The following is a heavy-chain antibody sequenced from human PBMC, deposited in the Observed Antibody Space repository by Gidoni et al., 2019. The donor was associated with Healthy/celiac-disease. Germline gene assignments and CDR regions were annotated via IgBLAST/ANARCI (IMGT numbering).Heavy chain of an antibody. CDR2: ISSSSSYI. J-gene: IGHJ4*02. CDR3: ARDRAPSAAARPIYY. D-gene: IGHD6-6*01. Sequence: EVQLVESGGGLVKPGGSLRLSCAASGFTFSSYSMNWVRQAPGKGLDWVSSISSSSSYIYYADSVKGRFTISRDNAKNSLYLQMNSLRAEDTAVYYCARDRAPSAAARPIYYWGQGTLVTVSS. CDR1: GFTFSSYS. V-gene: IGHV3-21*01.